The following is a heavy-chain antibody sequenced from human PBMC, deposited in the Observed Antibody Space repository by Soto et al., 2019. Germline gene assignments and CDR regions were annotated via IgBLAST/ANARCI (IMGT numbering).Heavy chain of an antibody. V-gene: IGHV1-69*13. Sequence: ASVKVSCKASGGTFSSYAISWVRQAPGQGLEWMGGIIPIFGTANYAQKFQGRVTITADESTSTAYMELSSLRSEDTAVYYCAVSGIAVAGKGDWFDPWGQGTLVTVSS. D-gene: IGHD6-19*01. CDR1: GGTFSSYA. J-gene: IGHJ5*02. CDR3: AVSGIAVAGKGDWFDP. CDR2: IIPIFGTA.